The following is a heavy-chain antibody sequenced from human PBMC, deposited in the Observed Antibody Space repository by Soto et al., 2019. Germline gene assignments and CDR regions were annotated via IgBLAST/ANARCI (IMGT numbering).Heavy chain of an antibody. CDR3: GRGLGGGWYYFDY. Sequence: QVQLVQSGVEVKKPGASVKVSCKASGYTFTSYGIGWVRQAPGQGLEWMGWITVNSGNTNYPQKLQGRVTMTTDTSTSTAYMELRSLTSDDTAVYYCGRGLGGGWYYFDYVGQGTLVTVSS. V-gene: IGHV1-18*01. J-gene: IGHJ4*02. CDR1: GYTFTSYG. D-gene: IGHD6-19*01. CDR2: ITVNSGNT.